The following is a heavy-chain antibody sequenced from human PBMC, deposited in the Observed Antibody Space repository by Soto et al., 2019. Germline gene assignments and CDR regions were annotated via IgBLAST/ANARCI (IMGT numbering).Heavy chain of an antibody. CDR2: IYYSGST. D-gene: IGHD6-6*01. V-gene: IGHV4-31*03. J-gene: IGHJ6*02. CDR3: ARAGAAPYYYYGMDV. Sequence: QVQLQESSPELVKPSQTLSLTCTVSGGSISSGGYFWSWIRQHPGKGLEWIGFIYYSGSTYYNPSLKSRVTISVDTSKNQFSLKLSSVTAADTAVYYCARAGAAPYYYYGMDVWGQGTTVTVSS. CDR1: GGSISSGGYF.